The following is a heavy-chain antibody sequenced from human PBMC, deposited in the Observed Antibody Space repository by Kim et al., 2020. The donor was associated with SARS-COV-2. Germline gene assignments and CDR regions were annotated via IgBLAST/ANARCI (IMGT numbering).Heavy chain of an antibody. V-gene: IGHV3-30-3*01. J-gene: IGHJ6*01. D-gene: IGHD2-21*01. CDR1: GFTFSSYA. CDR3: ARDGIVVVIGRLNYYYY. CDR2: ISYDGSNK. Sequence: GGSLRLSCAASGFTFSSYAMHWVRQAPGKGLEWVAVISYDGSNKYYADSVKGRFTISRDNSKNTLYLQMNSLRAEDTAVYYCARDGIVVVIGRLNYYYY.